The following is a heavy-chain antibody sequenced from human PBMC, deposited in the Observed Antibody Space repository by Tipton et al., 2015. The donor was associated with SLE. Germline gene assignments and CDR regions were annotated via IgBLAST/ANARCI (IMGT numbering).Heavy chain of an antibody. D-gene: IGHD1-20*01. V-gene: IGHV3-7*01. Sequence: SLRLSCAASGFTFSRYWMTWVRQAPGKGLEWVANINQDGSEKYYVDSVKGRFTISRDNAKNSLYLQMNSLRAEDTAVYYCARALSYNWNYFDYWGQGTLVTVSS. J-gene: IGHJ4*02. CDR1: GFTFSRYW. CDR3: ARALSYNWNYFDY. CDR2: INQDGSEK.